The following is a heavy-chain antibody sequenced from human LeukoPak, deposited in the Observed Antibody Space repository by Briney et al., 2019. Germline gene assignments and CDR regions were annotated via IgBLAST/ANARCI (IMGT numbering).Heavy chain of an antibody. V-gene: IGHV4-59*08. CDR3: ARMTTVKFGYYYGMDV. Sequence: SETLSLTCTVSGGSISSYYWSWIRQPPGKGLEWIGYIYYSGSTNYNPSLKSRVTISVDTSKNQFSLKLSSVTAADTAVYYCARMTTVKFGYYYGMDVWGQGTTVTVSS. D-gene: IGHD4-4*01. CDR1: GGSISSYY. J-gene: IGHJ6*02. CDR2: IYYSGST.